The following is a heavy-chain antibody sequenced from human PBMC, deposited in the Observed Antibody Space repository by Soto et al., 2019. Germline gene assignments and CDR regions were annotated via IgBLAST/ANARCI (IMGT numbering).Heavy chain of an antibody. Sequence: PSETLSLTCTVSGASISSSSYYWGWIRQPPGKGLEWIGSVYFSGTTYYNPSLESRVTISVDTSKNQFSLRLTSVTAADTAVYYCAKDQKKFYYTSPGYYYYGMDVWGQGTTVTVSS. J-gene: IGHJ6*02. CDR2: VYFSGTT. D-gene: IGHD3-3*01. V-gene: IGHV4-39*02. CDR1: GASISSSSYY. CDR3: AKDQKKFYYTSPGYYYYGMDV.